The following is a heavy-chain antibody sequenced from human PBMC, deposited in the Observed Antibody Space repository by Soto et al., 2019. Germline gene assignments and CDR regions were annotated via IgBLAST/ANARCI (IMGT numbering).Heavy chain of an antibody. V-gene: IGHV5-10-1*01. CDR3: ARRQIAVAGDYYYGMDV. CDR1: GYSVTSYL. D-gene: IGHD6-19*01. CDR2: IDPSDSYT. J-gene: IGHJ6*02. Sequence: GESLKISCKGSGYSVTSYLISWVRQMPGKGLEWMGRIDPSDSYTNYSPSFQGHVTISADKSISTAYLQWSSLKASDTAMYYCARRQIAVAGDYYYGMDVWGQGTTVTVSS.